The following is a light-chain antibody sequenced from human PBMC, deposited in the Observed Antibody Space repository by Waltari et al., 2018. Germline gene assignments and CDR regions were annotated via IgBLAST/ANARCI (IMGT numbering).Light chain of an antibody. V-gene: IGLV2-23*02. CDR2: GVN. J-gene: IGLJ3*02. Sequence: QSALTQPASVSGSPGQSITISCTGTSSDVGSYNLVSWYQQYPGKAPKLMIYGVNDRPSGVSHRFSGSKSGNTASLTISGLQAEDEADYYCCSYAGGSTPWVFGGGTKLTVL. CDR3: CSYAGGSTPWV. CDR1: SSDVGSYNL.